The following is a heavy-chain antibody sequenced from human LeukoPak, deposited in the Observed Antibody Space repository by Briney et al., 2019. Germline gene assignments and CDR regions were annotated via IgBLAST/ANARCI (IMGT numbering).Heavy chain of an antibody. CDR2: IDPSDSYT. CDR1: GYSLTSYW. D-gene: IGHD1-26*01. J-gene: IGHJ6*04. Sequence: GESLRISCKGTGYSLTSYWISWVRQMPGKGLEWMGRIDPSDSYTNYSPSFQGHVTFSADKSISTAYLQWSSLKASDTAMYYCARHTRWDLPHGMDVWGKGTTVTVSS. V-gene: IGHV5-10-1*01. CDR3: ARHTRWDLPHGMDV.